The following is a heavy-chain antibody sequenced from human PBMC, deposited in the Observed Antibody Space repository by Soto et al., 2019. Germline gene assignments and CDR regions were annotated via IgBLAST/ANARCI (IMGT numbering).Heavy chain of an antibody. J-gene: IGHJ4*02. CDR1: VYTFTSYG. CDR2: ISAYNGNT. D-gene: IGHD2-21*01. CDR3: ARDHPYSTPSNAPID. V-gene: IGHV1-18*01. Sequence: XSGKVCCKGSVYTFTSYGSSWVRQAPGQGLEWMGWISAYNGNTNYAQKLQGRVTMTTDTSTSTAYMELRSLRSDDTAVYYCARDHPYSTPSNAPIDWGQGNLVTVSS.